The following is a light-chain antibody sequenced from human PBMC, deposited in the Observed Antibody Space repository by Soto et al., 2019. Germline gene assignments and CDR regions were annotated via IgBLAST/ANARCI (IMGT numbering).Light chain of an antibody. CDR3: SSYAGSNNWL. J-gene: IGLJ2*01. CDR1: TSDVGGYNY. Sequence: QSALTQPPSASGSPGQSVTISCTGTTSDVGGYNYVSWYQQHPGKAPKLLIYEVTKRPSGVPVRFSGSKSGNTASLTVSGLQAEDEADYYCSSYAGSNNWLFGGGTKVTVL. V-gene: IGLV2-8*01. CDR2: EVT.